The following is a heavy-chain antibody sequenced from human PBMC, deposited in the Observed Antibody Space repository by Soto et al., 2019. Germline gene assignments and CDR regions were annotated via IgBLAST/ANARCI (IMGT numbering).Heavy chain of an antibody. J-gene: IGHJ5*02. D-gene: IGHD2-21*01. CDR1: NGSISNFY. CDR3: ARSIHKESLFDP. V-gene: IGHV4-4*07. Sequence: QVQLQESGPGLVKPSETLSLTCTVSNGSISNFYWNWIRQSAGKGLEWIGRIHGSGSATYNPSLWCRGTMSVAKSKNQDSLKVNSVTGADTAVYDCARSIHKESLFDPWGQGTLVTVSS. CDR2: IHGSGSA.